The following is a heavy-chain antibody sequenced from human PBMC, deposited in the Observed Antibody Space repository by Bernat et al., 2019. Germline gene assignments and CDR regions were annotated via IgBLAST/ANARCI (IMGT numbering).Heavy chain of an antibody. Sequence: EVQLVESGGDLVQPGGSLRLSCAASGFSVSSNYMSWVRQAPGKGLEWVSMIYNDDTTYHTDSVKGRFTISRDNAKNSLYLQMNSLRAEDTAVYYCAREIRAISKLLREFDPWGQGTLVTVSS. V-gene: IGHV3-66*01. D-gene: IGHD2-15*01. J-gene: IGHJ5*02. CDR1: GFSVSSNY. CDR3: AREIRAISKLLREFDP. CDR2: IYNDDTT.